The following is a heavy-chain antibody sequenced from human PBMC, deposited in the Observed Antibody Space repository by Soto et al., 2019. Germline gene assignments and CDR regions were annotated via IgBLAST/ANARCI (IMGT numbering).Heavy chain of an antibody. CDR3: AKDDIVVVPAAANYYYYYMDV. CDR2: ISWNSGSI. D-gene: IGHD2-2*01. CDR1: GFTFDDYA. V-gene: IGHV3-9*01. J-gene: IGHJ6*03. Sequence: EVQLVESGGGLVQPGRSLRLSCAASGFTFDDYAMHWVRQAPGKGLEWVSGISWNSGSIGYADSVKGRFTISRDNANNYLYLQMNSLRAEDTALYYCAKDDIVVVPAAANYYYYYMDVWGKGTTVTVSS.